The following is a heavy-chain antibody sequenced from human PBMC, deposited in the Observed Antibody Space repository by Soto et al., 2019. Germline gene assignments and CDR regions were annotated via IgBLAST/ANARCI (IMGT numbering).Heavy chain of an antibody. CDR1: GDSISSYF. J-gene: IGHJ4*01. Sequence: QVQLLESGPGLVKPAATLSLTCTIYGDSISSYFWSWIRQPPGKGLEWIGYIHYSVTTVYSPSLKSRVTMSIDTSENQFTLNLTSVTAADTAVYFCARDTGGYYLDSWGQGSLVTVAS. CDR3: ARDTGGYYLDS. D-gene: IGHD7-27*01. V-gene: IGHV4-59*01. CDR2: IHYSVTT.